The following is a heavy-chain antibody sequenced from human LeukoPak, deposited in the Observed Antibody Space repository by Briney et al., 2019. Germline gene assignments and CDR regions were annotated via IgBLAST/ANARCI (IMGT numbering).Heavy chain of an antibody. Sequence: PSETLSLTCAVYGGSFSGYYWSWIRQPPGKGLEWIGEINHSGSTNYNPSLKSRVTISVDTSKNQFSLQLSSVTAADTAVYYCARDRSYDSSGYYTPLDYWGQGTLVTVSS. V-gene: IGHV4-34*01. CDR1: GGSFSGYY. CDR3: ARDRSYDSSGYYTPLDY. J-gene: IGHJ4*02. CDR2: INHSGST. D-gene: IGHD3-22*01.